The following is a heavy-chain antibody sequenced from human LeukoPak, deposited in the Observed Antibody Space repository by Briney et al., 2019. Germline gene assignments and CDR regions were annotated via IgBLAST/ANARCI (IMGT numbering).Heavy chain of an antibody. D-gene: IGHD1-1*01. CDR3: ARAPAVSGTTWFDP. CDR2: IYTTGNT. J-gene: IGHJ5*02. Sequence: PSETLSLTCTVSGVSMSAFYWSWLRQPAGKELEWLGRIYTTGNTNYNPSLKSRVTISVDTSKNQFYLRLTSVTAADTAVYYCARAPAVSGTTWFDPWGQGALVTVSS. V-gene: IGHV4-4*07. CDR1: GVSMSAFY.